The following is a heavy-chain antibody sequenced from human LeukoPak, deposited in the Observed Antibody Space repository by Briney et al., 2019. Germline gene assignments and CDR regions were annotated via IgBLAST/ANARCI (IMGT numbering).Heavy chain of an antibody. J-gene: IGHJ5*02. D-gene: IGHD2-15*01. CDR2: INHSGST. CDR3: ARDSGYCSGGSCYSGRVGGWFDP. Sequence: SETLSLTCAVYGGFFSGYYWSWIRQPPGKGLEWIGEINHSGSTNYNPSLKSRVTISVDTSKNQFSLKLSSVTAADTAVYYCARDSGYCSGGSCYSGRVGGWFDPWGQGTLVTVSS. CDR1: GGFFSGYY. V-gene: IGHV4-34*01.